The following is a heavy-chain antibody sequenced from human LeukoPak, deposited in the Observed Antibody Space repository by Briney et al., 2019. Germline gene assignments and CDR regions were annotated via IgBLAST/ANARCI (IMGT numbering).Heavy chain of an antibody. Sequence: PGRSLRLSCAASGFTFDDYAMHWVRQAPGKGLEWVSGISWNSGSIGYADSVKGRFTISRDNAKNSLYLQMNSLRAEDTALYYCAKVGRGYSYGSYYFDYWGQGTLVTVSS. CDR1: GFTFDDYA. V-gene: IGHV3-9*01. D-gene: IGHD5-18*01. CDR2: ISWNSGSI. CDR3: AKVGRGYSYGSYYFDY. J-gene: IGHJ4*02.